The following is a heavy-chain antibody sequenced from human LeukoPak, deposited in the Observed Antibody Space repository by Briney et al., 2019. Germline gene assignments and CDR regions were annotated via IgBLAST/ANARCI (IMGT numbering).Heavy chain of an antibody. V-gene: IGHV1-46*01. CDR3: ATLTGTDLNMDV. Sequence: GASVKVSCKASRYTLTSYYMHWVRQAPAQGLEWMGIINPSGGSTSYAQKFQGRVAMTRDTSTSTVYMELSSLRSEDTSVYYCATLTGTDLNMDVWGKGTTVTVSS. J-gene: IGHJ6*03. CDR1: RYTLTSYY. CDR2: INPSGGST. D-gene: IGHD3-9*01.